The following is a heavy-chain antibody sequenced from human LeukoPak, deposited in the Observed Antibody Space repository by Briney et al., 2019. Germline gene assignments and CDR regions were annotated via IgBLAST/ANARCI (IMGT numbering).Heavy chain of an antibody. D-gene: IGHD1-26*01. Sequence: PSETLSLTCTVSGGSISSSSYYWGWIRQPPGKGLEWIGSIYYSGSTYYNPSLKSRVTISVDTSKNQFSLKLSSVTAADTAVYYCARDVGHSGSYPFDYWGQGTLVTVSS. J-gene: IGHJ4*02. CDR1: GGSISSSSYY. CDR3: ARDVGHSGSYPFDY. V-gene: IGHV4-39*07. CDR2: IYYSGST.